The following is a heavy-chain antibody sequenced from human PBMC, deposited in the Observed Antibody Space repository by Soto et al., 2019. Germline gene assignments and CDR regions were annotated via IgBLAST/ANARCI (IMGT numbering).Heavy chain of an antibody. CDR3: ARVATETNWGSQNSGFDWFEP. Sequence: QVQLVQSGAEVKKPGSPVKISCRASGGSLTNFGITWVRQAPGLGLEWMGRIIPMVNIASYAQKFEGRVTITADKSTNTAYMELTSLRSDDTAIYYCARVATETNWGSQNSGFDWFEPWGQGTLVTVSS. J-gene: IGHJ5*02. V-gene: IGHV1-69*04. CDR2: IIPMVNIA. CDR1: GGSLTNFG. D-gene: IGHD7-27*01.